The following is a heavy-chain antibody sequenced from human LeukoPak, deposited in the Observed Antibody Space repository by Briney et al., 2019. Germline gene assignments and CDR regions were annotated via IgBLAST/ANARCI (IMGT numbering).Heavy chain of an antibody. CDR1: GASISSGGYS. Sequence: SQTLSLTCAVSGASISSGGYSWSWIRHPPGKGLEWIGYIYHSGSTYYNPSLKSRVTISVDRSKNQFSLKLSSVTAADTAVYYCARDNYSYGLDYWGQGTLVTVSS. D-gene: IGHD5-18*01. V-gene: IGHV4-30-2*01. CDR2: IYHSGST. CDR3: ARDNYSYGLDY. J-gene: IGHJ4*02.